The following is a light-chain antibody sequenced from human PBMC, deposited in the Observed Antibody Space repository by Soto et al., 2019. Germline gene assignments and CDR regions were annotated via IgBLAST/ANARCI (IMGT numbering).Light chain of an antibody. J-gene: IGKJ4*01. CDR2: DAS. Sequence: DIQMTQSPSTLSAAVGDRVTITCRASQSVSSWLAWYQQKPGKAPKLLIYDASSLESGVPSMFSGSGSGTEFTLTISSLQPDDFATYYCQQYNSYPLTFGGGTKVEIK. CDR3: QQYNSYPLT. CDR1: QSVSSW. V-gene: IGKV1-5*01.